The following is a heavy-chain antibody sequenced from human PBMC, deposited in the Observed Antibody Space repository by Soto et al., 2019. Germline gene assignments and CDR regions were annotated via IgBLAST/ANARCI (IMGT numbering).Heavy chain of an antibody. CDR1: GGSISSYY. Sequence: SETLSLTCTVSGGSISSYYWSWIRQPPGKGLEWIGYIYYSGSTNYNPSLKSRVTISVDTSKNQFSLKLSSVTAADTAVYYCARVADYDFWSGYYRPYYYYMDVWGKGTTVTVSS. CDR3: ARVADYDFWSGYYRPYYYYMDV. CDR2: IYYSGST. V-gene: IGHV4-59*01. J-gene: IGHJ6*03. D-gene: IGHD3-3*01.